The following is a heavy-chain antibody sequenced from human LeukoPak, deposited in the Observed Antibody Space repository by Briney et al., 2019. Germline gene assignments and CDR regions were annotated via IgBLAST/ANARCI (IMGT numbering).Heavy chain of an antibody. CDR2: IYYSGST. J-gene: IGHJ2*01. CDR3: ARTGGQWLANWYFDL. Sequence: SETLSLTCTVSGGSISSYYWSWIRQPPGKGLEWIGYIYYSGSTNYNPSLKSRVTISVDTSKNQFSLKLSSVTAADTAVYYCARTGGQWLANWYFDLGGRGTLVTVSS. V-gene: IGHV4-59*08. D-gene: IGHD6-19*01. CDR1: GGSISSYY.